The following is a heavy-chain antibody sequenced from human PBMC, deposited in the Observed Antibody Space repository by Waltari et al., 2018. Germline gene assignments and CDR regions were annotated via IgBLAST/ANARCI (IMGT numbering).Heavy chain of an antibody. CDR2: LSYDGSNK. D-gene: IGHD3-3*01. Sequence: QVQLVESGGGVVQPGRSLRLYCAASGFTVGNCVIHGRRQAPGKGLEWVAVLSYDGSNKYYADSVQGRFTISRDTSKSTLFLQMNSLRTEDTAVYYCARGAFWSGYYKGEGGFDSWGQGTLVTVSS. CDR1: GFTVGNCV. J-gene: IGHJ4*02. V-gene: IGHV3-30-3*01. CDR3: ARGAFWSGYYKGEGGFDS.